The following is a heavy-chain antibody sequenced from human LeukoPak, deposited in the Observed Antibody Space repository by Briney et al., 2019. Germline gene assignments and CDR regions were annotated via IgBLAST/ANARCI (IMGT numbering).Heavy chain of an antibody. Sequence: GGSLRLSCAASGFTFTSYSMNWVRQAPGKGLEWLSSISGSRTYIYYADSVRGRFTISRDNAKTSLYLQMNSLRAEDTAVYYGARHGGSGNSATFSPFDSWGQGTLVTVSS. V-gene: IGHV3-21*01. J-gene: IGHJ4*02. CDR2: ISGSRTYI. CDR3: ARHGGSGNSATFSPFDS. CDR1: GFTFTSYS. D-gene: IGHD4-23*01.